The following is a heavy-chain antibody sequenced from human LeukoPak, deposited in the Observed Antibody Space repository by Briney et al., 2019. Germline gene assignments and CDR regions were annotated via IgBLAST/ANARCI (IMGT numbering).Heavy chain of an antibody. V-gene: IGHV3-30-3*01. CDR3: ARRVAAAGIDY. CDR2: ISFDGNAV. CDR1: GFTFSDCS. D-gene: IGHD6-13*01. Sequence: PGGSLRLSCTTSGFTFSDCSIHWVRQAPGKGLEWVAVISFDGNAVYYADSMKGRFTISRDYSENTLFLQMNSLRTEDTAIYYCARRVAAAGIDYWGQGTLVTVSS. J-gene: IGHJ4*02.